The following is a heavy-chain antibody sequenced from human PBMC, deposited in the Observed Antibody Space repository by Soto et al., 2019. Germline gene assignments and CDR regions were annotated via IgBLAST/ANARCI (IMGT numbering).Heavy chain of an antibody. V-gene: IGHV3-23*01. J-gene: IGHJ3*02. CDR2: ISGSDGST. Sequence: GGSLRLSCAASGFTFSSYAMSWVRQAPGKGLEWVSAISGSDGSTYYADSMKGRFTISRDNSKNTLYLQMNSLRAEDTDVYYCAKEHMVATDAFDIWGPGTMVTVTS. D-gene: IGHD2-15*01. CDR3: AKEHMVATDAFDI. CDR1: GFTFSSYA.